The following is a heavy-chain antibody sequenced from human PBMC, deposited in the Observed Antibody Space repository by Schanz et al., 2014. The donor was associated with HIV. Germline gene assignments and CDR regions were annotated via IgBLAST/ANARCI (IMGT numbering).Heavy chain of an antibody. J-gene: IGHJ3*01. CDR1: GFTFRSYS. Sequence: VQVVESGGGLVKPGGSLRLSCAASGFTFRSYSMNWVRQAPGKGLEWVAVISYDGSNKYYADSVKGRFAISREDSKNTVHLQMDSLRPEDTAVYYCAREGESSGRAGLFDLWGQGAMVTVSS. CDR3: AREGESSGRAGLFDL. D-gene: IGHD6-19*01. CDR2: ISYDGSNK. V-gene: IGHV3-30*03.